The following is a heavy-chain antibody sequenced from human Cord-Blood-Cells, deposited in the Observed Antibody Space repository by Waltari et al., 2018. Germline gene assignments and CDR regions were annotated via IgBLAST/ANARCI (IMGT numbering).Heavy chain of an antibody. D-gene: IGHD3-3*01. Sequence: QVQLQQWGAGLLKPSETLSLTCAVYGGSFRCYYWRWIRQPPGKGREWIGEINHSGSTNYNPSFKSRVTISVDTSKNQFSLKLSSVTAADTAVYYCARQRSDFWSGYFPYYFDYWGQGTLVTVSS. CDR1: GGSFRCYY. V-gene: IGHV4-34*01. J-gene: IGHJ4*02. CDR3: ARQRSDFWSGYFPYYFDY. CDR2: INHSGST.